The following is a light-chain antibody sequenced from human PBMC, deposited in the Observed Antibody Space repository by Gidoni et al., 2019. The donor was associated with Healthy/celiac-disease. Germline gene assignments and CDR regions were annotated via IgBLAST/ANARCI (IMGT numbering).Light chain of an antibody. CDR1: QSVSSSY. V-gene: IGKV3-20*01. Sequence: EIVLTHSPGTLSLSPGERATLSCRASQSVSSSYLAWYQQKPGQAPRLLIYGASSRATGTPERCSGSGSGTDFTLTSSRLEPEDFAVYYCQQYGSSRRTFGQGTKVEIK. CDR2: GAS. J-gene: IGKJ1*01. CDR3: QQYGSSRRT.